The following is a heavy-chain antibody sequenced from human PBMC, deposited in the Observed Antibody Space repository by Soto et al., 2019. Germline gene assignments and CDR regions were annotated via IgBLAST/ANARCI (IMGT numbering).Heavy chain of an antibody. CDR1: GGSFSGYY. J-gene: IGHJ5*02. CDR3: ARDPRECSSTSCHPSRFDP. Sequence: SETLSLTCAVYGGSFSGYYWSWIRQPPGKGLEWIGEINHSGSTNYNPSLKSRVTISVDTSKNQFSLKLSSVTAADTAVYYCARDPRECSSTSCHPSRFDPWGQGTLVTVSS. CDR2: INHSGST. D-gene: IGHD2-2*01. V-gene: IGHV4-34*01.